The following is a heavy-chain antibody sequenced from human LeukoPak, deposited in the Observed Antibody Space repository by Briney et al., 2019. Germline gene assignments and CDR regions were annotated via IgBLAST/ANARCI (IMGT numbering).Heavy chain of an antibody. D-gene: IGHD3-10*01. Sequence: SETLSLTCGVSGGSIITNDYWWGWIRQPPGKGLEWIGEVYHSVSTNYNPSLKSRVTISVDTSKNQFSLKLSSVTAADTAAYYYARRTPLTMVRGVTIDYWGQGTLVTVSS. V-gene: IGHV4-39*07. CDR1: GGSIITNDYW. J-gene: IGHJ4*02. CDR2: VYHSVST. CDR3: ARRTPLTMVRGVTIDY.